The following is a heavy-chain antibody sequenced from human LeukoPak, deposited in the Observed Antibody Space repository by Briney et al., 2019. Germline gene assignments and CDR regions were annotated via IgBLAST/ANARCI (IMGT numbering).Heavy chain of an antibody. CDR3: ARREVAAEISFGFDY. V-gene: IGHV3-48*01. J-gene: IGHJ4*02. CDR1: GFTFSSYS. Sequence: PGGSLRLSCAASGFTFSSYSMNWVRQAPGKGLEWVSYISSSSSTIYYADSVKGRFTISRDNAKNSLYLQMNSLRAEDTAVYYCARREVAAEISFGFDYWGQGTLVTVSS. D-gene: IGHD2-15*01. CDR2: ISSSSSTI.